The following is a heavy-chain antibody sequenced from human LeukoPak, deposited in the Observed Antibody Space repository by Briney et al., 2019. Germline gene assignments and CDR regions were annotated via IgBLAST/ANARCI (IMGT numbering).Heavy chain of an antibody. D-gene: IGHD4-17*01. V-gene: IGHV4-61*01. J-gene: IGHJ6*04. Sequence: SETLSLTCTVSGGSVSSGSYYWSWIRQPPGQGLEWIGYIYYSGSTNYNPSLKSRVTISVDTSKNQFSLKRSSVTAADTAVYYCASSTVNYYYYGMDVWGKGTTVTVSS. CDR1: GGSVSSGSYY. CDR3: ASSTVNYYYYGMDV. CDR2: IYYSGST.